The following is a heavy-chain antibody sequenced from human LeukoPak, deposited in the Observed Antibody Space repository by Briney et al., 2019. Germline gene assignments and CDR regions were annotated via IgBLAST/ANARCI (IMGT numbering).Heavy chain of an antibody. CDR3: AELGITMIGGV. V-gene: IGHV3-48*03. CDR1: GFTFSSYE. CDR2: ISSSGSTI. Sequence: GGSLRLSCAASGFTFSSYEMNWVRQAPGKGLEWVSYISSSGSTIYYADSVKGRFTIARDNAKHPLYLQMNSLRAEDTAVYYCAELGITMIGGVWGKGTTVTISS. J-gene: IGHJ6*04. D-gene: IGHD3-10*02.